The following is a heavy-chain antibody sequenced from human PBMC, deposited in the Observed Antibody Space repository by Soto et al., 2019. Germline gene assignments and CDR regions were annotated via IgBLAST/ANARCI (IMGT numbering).Heavy chain of an antibody. Sequence: SETLSLTCTVSGGSISSSSYYWGWIRQPPGKGLEWIGSIYYSGSIYHNPSLKSRITISVDTSRNQFSLRLSSVTAADTAVYYFAILDMITLGGVIGPNDDFDVWGQGIMVTVSS. D-gene: IGHD3-16*02. J-gene: IGHJ3*01. CDR2: IYYSGSI. CDR3: AILDMITLGGVIGPNDDFDV. CDR1: GGSISSSSYY. V-gene: IGHV4-39*01.